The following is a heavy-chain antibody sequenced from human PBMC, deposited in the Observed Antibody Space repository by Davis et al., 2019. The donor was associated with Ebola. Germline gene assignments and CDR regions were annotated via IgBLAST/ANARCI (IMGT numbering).Heavy chain of an antibody. CDR2: TYYNSKWYN. D-gene: IGHD5-18*01. V-gene: IGHV6-1*01. J-gene: IGHJ6*04. CDR3: ARGWLRAGMDV. Sequence: PSETLSLTCAISGDSVPGNIPAWNWIRQSPTSGLEWLGRTYYNSKWYNDYAVSVKSRITINPDTSKNQFSLQLNSVTPEDTALYYCARGWLRAGMDVWGEGTTVTVSS. CDR1: GDSVPGNIPA.